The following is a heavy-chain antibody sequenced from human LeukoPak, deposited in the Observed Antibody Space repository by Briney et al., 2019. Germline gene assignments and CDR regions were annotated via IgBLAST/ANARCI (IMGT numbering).Heavy chain of an antibody. CDR1: GGSISSYY. V-gene: IGHV4-59*01. D-gene: IGHD5-18*01. J-gene: IGHJ4*02. CDR2: IYYSGSI. Sequence: SETLSLTCTVSGGSISSYYWSWIRQPPGKGLEWIGYIYYSGSINYNPSLKSRVTISVDTSKNQFSLKLSSVTAADTAVYYCARAPRRYSYGYFDYWGQGTLVTVSS. CDR3: ARAPRRYSYGYFDY.